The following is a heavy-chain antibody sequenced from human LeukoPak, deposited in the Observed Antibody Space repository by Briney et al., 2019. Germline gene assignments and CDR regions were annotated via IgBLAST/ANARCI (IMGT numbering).Heavy chain of an antibody. CDR3: ARGGQGAIDI. V-gene: IGHV3-74*01. CDR1: GFSLSTHW. CDR2: IDYDGSST. Sequence: GGSLRLSCAASGFSLSTHWMHWVRQAPGRELVWVARIDYDGSSTAYPDSVKGRFTISRDNAKNTLYLQMNSLRAEDTAVYYCARGGQGAIDIWGPGTMVIVSS. J-gene: IGHJ3*02.